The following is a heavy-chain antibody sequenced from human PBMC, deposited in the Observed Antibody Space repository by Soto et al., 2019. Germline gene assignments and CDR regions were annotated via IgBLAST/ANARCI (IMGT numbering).Heavy chain of an antibody. J-gene: IGHJ5*02. Sequence: EVQLLESGGGLVQPGGSLRLSCAASGFTFNNYAMTWVRQAPGKGLEWVSAITGSGSNTYYTDSVKGRFTISRDSSKNTLYLQMNSLGAEDTAVYYCARDLAVAAAGTGNWFDPWGQGTLVTVSS. CDR1: GFTFNNYA. CDR3: ARDLAVAAAGTGNWFDP. CDR2: ITGSGSNT. V-gene: IGHV3-23*01. D-gene: IGHD6-13*01.